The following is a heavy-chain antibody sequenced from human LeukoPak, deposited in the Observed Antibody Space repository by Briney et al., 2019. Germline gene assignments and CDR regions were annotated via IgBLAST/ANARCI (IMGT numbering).Heavy chain of an antibody. CDR1: GFTFSSYG. Sequence: GGSLRLSCAASGFTFSSYGMHWVRQAPGKGLERVAVISYDGSNKYYADSVKGRFTISRDNSKNTLYLQMNSLRAEDTAVYYCAKDYYYDSSGYRFDYWGQGTLVTVSS. CDR3: AKDYYYDSSGYRFDY. CDR2: ISYDGSNK. V-gene: IGHV3-30*18. D-gene: IGHD3-22*01. J-gene: IGHJ4*02.